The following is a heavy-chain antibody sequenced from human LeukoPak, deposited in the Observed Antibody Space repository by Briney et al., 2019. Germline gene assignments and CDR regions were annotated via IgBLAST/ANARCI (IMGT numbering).Heavy chain of an antibody. CDR1: GFTFSSYA. CDR3: AKGKTNLDY. CDR2: ISSSGGGT. V-gene: IGHV3-23*01. Sequence: AGGSLRLSCAASGFTFSSYAMSWVRQAPGKGLEWVSAISSSGGGTYYPDSVKGRFTISRDNSKNTLYLQVNSLRAEDTAAYYCAKGKTNLDYWGQGTLVTVSS. D-gene: IGHD2-8*01. J-gene: IGHJ4*02.